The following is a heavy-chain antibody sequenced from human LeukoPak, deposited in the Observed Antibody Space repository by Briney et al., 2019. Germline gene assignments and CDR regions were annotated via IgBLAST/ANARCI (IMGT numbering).Heavy chain of an antibody. CDR3: ATDSSGGPPRLDN. D-gene: IGHD3-22*01. Sequence: SETLSLTCTVSGVSISSYYWSWIRQPPGKGLEWIGFIYYSGSTNYNPSLTSRVTISMDTSKNQFSLKLSSVTAADTAVYYCATDSSGGPPRLDNWGQGTLVTVSS. J-gene: IGHJ4*02. V-gene: IGHV4-59*01. CDR2: IYYSGST. CDR1: GVSISSYY.